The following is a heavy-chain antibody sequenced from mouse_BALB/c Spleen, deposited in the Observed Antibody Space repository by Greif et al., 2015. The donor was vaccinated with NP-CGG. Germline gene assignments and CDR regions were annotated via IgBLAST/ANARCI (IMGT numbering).Heavy chain of an antibody. CDR3: ARDYYGSSYWYFDV. D-gene: IGHD1-1*01. V-gene: IGHV5-15*02. Sequence: EVKLVESGGGLVQPGGSRKLSCAASGFTFSDYGMVWVRQAPGKGPEWVAFISNLAYSIYYADTVTGRLTISRENAKNTLYLEMSSLRSEDTAMYYCARDYYGSSYWYFDVWGAGTTVTVSS. CDR2: ISNLAYSI. CDR1: GFTFSDYG. J-gene: IGHJ1*01.